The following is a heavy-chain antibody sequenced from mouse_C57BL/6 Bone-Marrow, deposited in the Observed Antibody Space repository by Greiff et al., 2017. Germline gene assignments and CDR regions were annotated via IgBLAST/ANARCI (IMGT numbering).Heavy chain of an antibody. Sequence: EVKLMESGGGLVKPGGSLTLSCEASGFTLSDYGMHWVRQAPVKGLAWVAYISSGSSTIYYADTVKGRFTISRDNAKNTLFLQMTSLRSEYTAMYYCAIWLPAYWGQGTLVTGSA. CDR1: GFTLSDYG. V-gene: IGHV5-17*01. CDR3: AIWLPAY. J-gene: IGHJ3*01. CDR2: ISSGSSTI. D-gene: IGHD2-2*01.